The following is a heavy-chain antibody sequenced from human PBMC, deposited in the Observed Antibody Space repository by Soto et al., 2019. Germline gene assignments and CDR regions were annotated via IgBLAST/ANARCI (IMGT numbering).Heavy chain of an antibody. CDR3: ARLGEYYQPLDP. D-gene: IGHD2-2*01. Sequence: PSETLSLTCTVSGDSISPYYWSWIRQPPGKGLEWVGYIYYGGTTSYNPSLKSRVTISVETSKSQISLRLGSVTAADTAVYYCARLGEYYQPLDPGGRGPLVTVSS. CDR2: IYYGGTT. V-gene: IGHV4-59*08. J-gene: IGHJ5*02. CDR1: GDSISPYY.